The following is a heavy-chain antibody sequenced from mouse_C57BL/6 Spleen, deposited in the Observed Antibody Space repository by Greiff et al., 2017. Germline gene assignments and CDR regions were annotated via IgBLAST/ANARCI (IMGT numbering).Heavy chain of an antibody. CDR2: IDPSDSET. Sequence: QVQLQQPGAELVRPGSSVKLSCKASGYTFTSYWMHWVKQRPIQGLEWIGNIDPSDSETHYNQKFKDKATLTVDKSSSTAYRQLSSLTSEDSAVYYCARSYYGRYFDVWGTGTTVTVSS. CDR3: ARSYYGRYFDV. CDR1: GYTFTSYW. D-gene: IGHD2-10*01. J-gene: IGHJ1*03. V-gene: IGHV1-52*01.